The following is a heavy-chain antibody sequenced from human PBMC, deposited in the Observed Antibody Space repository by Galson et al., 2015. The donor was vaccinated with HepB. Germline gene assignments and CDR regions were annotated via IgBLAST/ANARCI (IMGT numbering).Heavy chain of an antibody. J-gene: IGHJ4*02. Sequence: SVKVSCKASGYTFTSYGISWVRQAPGQGLEWMGWISAYNGNTNYAQKLQGRVTVTTDTSTSTAYMELRSLRSDDTAVYYCARDRPLSWGTMIVVADYWGQGTLVTVSS. CDR1: GYTFTSYG. CDR3: ARDRPLSWGTMIVVADY. D-gene: IGHD3-22*01. CDR2: ISAYNGNT. V-gene: IGHV1-18*04.